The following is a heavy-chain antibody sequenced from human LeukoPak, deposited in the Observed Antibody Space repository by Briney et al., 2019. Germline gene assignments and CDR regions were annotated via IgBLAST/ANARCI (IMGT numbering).Heavy chain of an antibody. Sequence: GGSLRLSCAASGFTFSNFWMSWVRQAPGKGLEWVANIKQDGSEKNYVDSVKGRFTTSRDNAKNSLYLQMNSLRAEDTAVYYCVSEGEIGYGYFYWGQGTLVTVSS. CDR1: GFTFSNFW. V-gene: IGHV3-7*01. D-gene: IGHD5-18*01. CDR2: IKQDGSEK. J-gene: IGHJ4*02. CDR3: VSEGEIGYGYFY.